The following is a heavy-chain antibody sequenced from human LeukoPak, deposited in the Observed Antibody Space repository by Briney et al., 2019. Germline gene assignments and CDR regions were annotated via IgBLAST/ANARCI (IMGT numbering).Heavy chain of an antibody. V-gene: IGHV1-46*01. CDR3: ARAGSSSWLHYYYYMDV. Sequence: ASVKVSCKASGYTFSSYYMHWVRQAPGQGLEWMGIINPSRGSTSYAQKFQGRLTMTRDTSISTAYMELSRLRSDDTAVYYCARAGSSSWLHYYYYMDVWGKGTTVTVSS. CDR1: GYTFSSYY. D-gene: IGHD6-13*01. CDR2: INPSRGST. J-gene: IGHJ6*03.